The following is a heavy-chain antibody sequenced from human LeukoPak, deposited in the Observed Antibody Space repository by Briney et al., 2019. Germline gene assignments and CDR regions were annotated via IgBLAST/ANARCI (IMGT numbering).Heavy chain of an antibody. D-gene: IGHD2-15*01. CDR3: AVAATDYYFDY. J-gene: IGHJ4*02. CDR2: IYYSGST. Sequence: SETLSLTCTVSGGSISSYYWSWIRQPPGKGLEWIGYIYYSGSTNYNPSLKSRVTISVDTSKNQFSLKLSSVTAADTAVYYCAVAATDYYFDYWGQGTLVTVSS. V-gene: IGHV4-59*01. CDR1: GGSISSYY.